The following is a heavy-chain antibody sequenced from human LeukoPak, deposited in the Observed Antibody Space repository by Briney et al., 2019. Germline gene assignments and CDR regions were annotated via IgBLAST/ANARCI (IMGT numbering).Heavy chain of an antibody. Sequence: SETLSLTCAVXXXXXXXYXXXXIXXXXXXXXXXXXEINHSGSTNYNPSLKSRVTISVDTSKNQFSLKLSSVTAADTAVYYCARHPVAGTTYNWFDPWGQGTLVTVSS. J-gene: IGHJ5*02. V-gene: IGHV4-34*01. CDR2: INHSGST. CDR3: ARHPVAGTTYNWFDP. D-gene: IGHD6-19*01. CDR1: XXXXXXYX.